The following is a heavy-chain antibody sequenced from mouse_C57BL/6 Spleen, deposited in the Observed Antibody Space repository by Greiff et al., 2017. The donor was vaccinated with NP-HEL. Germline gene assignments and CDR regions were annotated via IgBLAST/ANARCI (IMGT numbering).Heavy chain of an antibody. CDR2: INPNNGGT. D-gene: IGHD2-14*01. Sequence: EVQLQQSGPELVKPGASVKISCKASGYTFTDYYMNWVKQSHGKSLEWIGDINPNNGGTSYNQKFKGKATLTVDKSSSTAYMELRSLTSEDSAVYYCARWYRGFAYWGQGTLVTVSA. CDR3: ARWYRGFAY. V-gene: IGHV1-26*01. J-gene: IGHJ3*01. CDR1: GYTFTDYY.